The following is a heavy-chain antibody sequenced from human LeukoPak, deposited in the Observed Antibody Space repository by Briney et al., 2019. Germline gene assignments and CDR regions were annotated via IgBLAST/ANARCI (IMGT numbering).Heavy chain of an antibody. CDR1: GGSVSSGSHY. D-gene: IGHD1-26*01. V-gene: IGHV4-61*01. J-gene: IGHJ4*02. CDR3: ARVVVEATIDY. Sequence: SETLSLTCTVSGGSVSSGSHYWSWIRQPPGKGLEWIGYIYYSGSTNYTPSLKSRVTISVDTSKNQFSLKLSSVAAADTAVYYCARVVVEATIDYWGQGTLVTVSS. CDR2: IYYSGST.